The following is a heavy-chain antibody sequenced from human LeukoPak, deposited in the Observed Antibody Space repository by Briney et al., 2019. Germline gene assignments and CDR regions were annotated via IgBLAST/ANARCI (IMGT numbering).Heavy chain of an antibody. Sequence: PSDTLSLTCTVSGGSDSSVSYYWSWIRQPPGKGREWIGYIYYSGSTNYNPSLKSRVTISVDTSKNQFSLKLSSVTAADTAVYYCARTYYYYYDSSGYYARRYYFDYWGQGTLVTVSS. D-gene: IGHD3-22*01. V-gene: IGHV4-61*01. CDR2: IYYSGST. CDR1: GGSDSSVSYY. CDR3: ARTYYYYYDSSGYYARRYYFDY. J-gene: IGHJ4*02.